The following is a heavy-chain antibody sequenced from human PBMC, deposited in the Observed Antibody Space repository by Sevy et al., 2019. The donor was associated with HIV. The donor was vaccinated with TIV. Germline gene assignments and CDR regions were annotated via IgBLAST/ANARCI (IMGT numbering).Heavy chain of an antibody. CDR1: GGSISSYY. D-gene: IGHD7-27*01. V-gene: IGHV4-59*01. CDR2: TYYSGSS. CDR3: ARRSGLEYNLGYFDY. J-gene: IGHJ4*02. Sequence: SETLCLTCTVSGGSISSYYWSWIRQPPGKGLEWIGYTYYSGSSNYNPSFKSRFTISVDTSTNQFSLKLSSVTAADTAVYYCARRSGLEYNLGYFDYWGQGTLVTVSS.